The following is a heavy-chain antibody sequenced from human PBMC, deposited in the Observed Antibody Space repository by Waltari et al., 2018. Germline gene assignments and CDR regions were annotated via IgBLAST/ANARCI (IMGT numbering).Heavy chain of an antibody. J-gene: IGHJ6*03. CDR3: ARGHDFWSGYFGNYYYYMDV. Sequence: QVQLQESGPGLVKPSETLSLTCTVSGGPASLGNYSWSLLRQPPGKGLDWIGYISGSGSTNFNPSLKSRVNMSVDTSKDQFSLNLSSVTAADTAVYFCARGHDFWSGYFGNYYYYMDVWGKGRTVTVS. D-gene: IGHD3-3*01. CDR1: GGPASLGNYS. V-gene: IGHV4-61*01. CDR2: ISGSGST.